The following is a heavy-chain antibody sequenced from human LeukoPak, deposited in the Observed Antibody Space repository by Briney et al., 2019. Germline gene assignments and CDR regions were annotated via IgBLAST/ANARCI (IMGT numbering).Heavy chain of an antibody. CDR2: ISGSGGST. Sequence: GGSLRLSCAASGFTFSNYAMTSVRQAPGKGLEWVSAISGSGGSTYYADSVKGRFTISRDNSKNTLYLQMNSLRAEDTAVYYCAKDLKDTALDYWGQGTLVTVSS. J-gene: IGHJ4*02. CDR1: GFTFSNYA. CDR3: AKDLKDTALDY. D-gene: IGHD5-18*01. V-gene: IGHV3-23*01.